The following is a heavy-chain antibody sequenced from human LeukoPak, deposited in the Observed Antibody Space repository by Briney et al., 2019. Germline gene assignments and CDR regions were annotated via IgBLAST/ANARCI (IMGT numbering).Heavy chain of an antibody. Sequence: GGSLRLSCADSGLTFSGHWLTWVRQAPGKGLEWVSVIYSGGSTYYADFVKGRFTISRDSSKNTLYLQMNSLRVEDTAVYYCAREFRLGGRWGQGTLVTVSS. CDR3: AREFRLGGR. CDR1: GLTFSGHW. D-gene: IGHD4-23*01. J-gene: IGHJ4*02. V-gene: IGHV3-66*01. CDR2: IYSGGST.